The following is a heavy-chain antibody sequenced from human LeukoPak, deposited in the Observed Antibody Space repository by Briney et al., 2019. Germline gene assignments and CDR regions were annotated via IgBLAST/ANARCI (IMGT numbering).Heavy chain of an antibody. CDR2: ISGSGGST. J-gene: IGHJ4*02. CDR1: GFTFSSYA. CDR3: AKDQYITIFXTFDY. D-gene: IGHD3-3*01. V-gene: IGHV3-23*01. Sequence: PGGSLRLSCAASGFTFSSYAMSWVRQASGKGLEWVSAISGSGGSTYYADSVKGRFTISRDNSKNTLYLQMNSLRAEDTAVYYCAKDQYITIFXTFDYWGQGTLVTVSS.